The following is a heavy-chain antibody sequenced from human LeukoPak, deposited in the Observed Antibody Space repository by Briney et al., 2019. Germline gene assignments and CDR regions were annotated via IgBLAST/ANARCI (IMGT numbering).Heavy chain of an antibody. CDR1: GFTFSSYW. V-gene: IGHV3-7*01. D-gene: IGHD2-2*01. Sequence: GGSLRLSCAASGFTFSSYWMSWVRQAPGKGLEWVANIKQDGSEKYYVDSVKGRFTNSRDNAKNSLYLQMNSLRAEDTAVYYCARERGGCSSTSCHNWFDPWGQGTLVTVSS. CDR3: ARERGGCSSTSCHNWFDP. CDR2: IKQDGSEK. J-gene: IGHJ5*02.